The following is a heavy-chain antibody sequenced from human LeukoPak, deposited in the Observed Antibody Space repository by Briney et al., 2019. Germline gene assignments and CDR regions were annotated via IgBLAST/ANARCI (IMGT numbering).Heavy chain of an antibody. V-gene: IGHV1-18*01. CDR1: GYTFSNYG. J-gene: IGHJ4*02. CDR3: ARVPVPAPRRGLYFDY. Sequence: ASVKVSCKASGYTFSNYGISWVRQAPGQGLEWVGWIRGDNGNTNYAQKLQGRVTMTTDTSTSTAYMELRSLRSDDTAVYYCARVPVPAPRRGLYFDYWGQGTLITVSS. CDR2: IRGDNGNT. D-gene: IGHD2-2*01.